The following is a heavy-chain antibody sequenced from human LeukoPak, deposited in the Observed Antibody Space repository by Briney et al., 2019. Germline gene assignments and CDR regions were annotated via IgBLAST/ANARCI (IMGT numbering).Heavy chain of an antibody. D-gene: IGHD6-19*01. V-gene: IGHV3-48*03. CDR2: ISSSGSTI. J-gene: IGHJ4*01. CDR3: ATYSSGWYEAFDY. CDR1: GFTFSSYE. Sequence: PGGSLRLSCAASGFTFSSYEMNWVRQAPGKGLEWASYISSSGSTIYYADSVKGRLTISRDNAKNSLYLQMNSLRAEDTAVYYCATYSSGWYEAFDYWGQGTLVTVSS.